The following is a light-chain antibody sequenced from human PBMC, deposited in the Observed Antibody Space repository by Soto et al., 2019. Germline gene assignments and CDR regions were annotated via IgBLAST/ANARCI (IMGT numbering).Light chain of an antibody. J-gene: IGKJ1*01. Sequence: DGVMSQSPLALPVTLGQPASISCRASQSLVHSDGYTYLNWFQQRPGQSPRRLIYKVSNRDSGGQDRFSGSGSGTDFTPTISRVAAADVGLYYRMQDLHWPWTFGQRNKVDI. V-gene: IGKV2-30*02. CDR1: QSLVHSDGYTY. CDR3: MQDLHWPWT. CDR2: KVS.